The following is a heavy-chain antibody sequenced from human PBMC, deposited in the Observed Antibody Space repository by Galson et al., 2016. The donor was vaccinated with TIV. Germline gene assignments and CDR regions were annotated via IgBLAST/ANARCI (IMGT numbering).Heavy chain of an antibody. D-gene: IGHD3-3*01. J-gene: IGHJ6*02. V-gene: IGHV5-51*01. CDR2: IYPGDSDT. CDR3: ARQGSYDFWGRHNNYYSYAMDV. CDR1: GYSFTTFW. Sequence: QSGAEVKKPGESLKISCQGSGYSFTTFWVGWVRQMPGKGLEWMGVIYPGDSDTKYSPSFQGQVTISVDRSISTAYLQWKSLKASDTASYYCARQGSYDFWGRHNNYYSYAMDVLGQGTAVVVSS.